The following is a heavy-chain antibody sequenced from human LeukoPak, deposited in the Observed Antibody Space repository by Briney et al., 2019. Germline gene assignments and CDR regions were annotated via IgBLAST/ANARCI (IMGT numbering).Heavy chain of an antibody. CDR2: INHSGST. V-gene: IGHV4-34*01. CDR3: ARAAGSGSYYYRANGMDV. CDR1: GGAFSGYY. Sequence: SETLSLTRAVYGGAFSGYYWSWIRQPPGKGLEWIGEINHSGSTNYNPSLKSRVTISVDTSKNQFSLKLSSVTAADTAVYYCARAAGSGSYYYRANGMDVWGQGTTVTVSS. J-gene: IGHJ6*02. D-gene: IGHD3-10*01.